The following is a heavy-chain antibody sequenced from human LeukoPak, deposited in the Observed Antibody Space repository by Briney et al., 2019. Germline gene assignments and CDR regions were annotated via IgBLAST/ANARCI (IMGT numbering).Heavy chain of an antibody. D-gene: IGHD2-21*01. CDR3: ARHPSIYKFRDC. V-gene: IGHV3-23*01. CDR1: GFTFRSYA. J-gene: IGHJ4*02. Sequence: GRSLRLSCAASGFTFRSYAMSWVRQAPGKGLEWVSSISESGGGTFYADSVKGRFIISRDNSKNTLFLQMNSLRAEDTAVYYCARHPSIYKFRDCWGQGTLVTVSS. CDR2: ISESGGGT.